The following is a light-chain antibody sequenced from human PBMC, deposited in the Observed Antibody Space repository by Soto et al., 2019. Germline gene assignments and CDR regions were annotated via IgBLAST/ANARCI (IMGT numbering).Light chain of an antibody. CDR1: QSISGS. J-gene: IGKJ2*01. V-gene: IGKV1-5*03. CDR3: QQYNRGYT. CDR2: KAS. Sequence: DIQMTQSPSTLSASVGDRVTITCRASQSISGSLAWYQQKPGKSPKLLIYKASSLETGIQSRFNGSGSGTEFTLTISSLQPDDFATYYCQQYNRGYTFAQGTKLEIK.